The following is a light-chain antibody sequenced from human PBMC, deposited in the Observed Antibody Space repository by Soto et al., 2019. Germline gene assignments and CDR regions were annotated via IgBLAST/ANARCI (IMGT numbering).Light chain of an antibody. V-gene: IGLV8-61*01. J-gene: IGLJ3*02. CDR3: GLYMGSGIWV. CDR1: SGSVSAYYY. CDR2: NTN. Sequence: QTVVTQEASLSVSPGTTVTLTCGLSSGSVSAYYYPSWYQQTPGQAPRTLIYNTNTRSSGVPDRFSGSILGNKAALTITGAQADDESDYYCGLYMGSGIWVFGGGTKLTVL.